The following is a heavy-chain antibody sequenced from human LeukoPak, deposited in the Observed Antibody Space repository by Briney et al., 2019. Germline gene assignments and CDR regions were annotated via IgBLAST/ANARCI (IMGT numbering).Heavy chain of an antibody. Sequence: SVKVSCKASGGTFSSYAISWVRQAPGQGLEWMGGIIPIFGTANYAQKFQGRVTITADESTSTAYMELSSLRSEDTAVYYCASFPPKDYDFWSGYWTNWGQGTLVTVSS. J-gene: IGHJ4*02. V-gene: IGHV1-69*13. CDR3: ASFPPKDYDFWSGYWTN. CDR1: GGTFSSYA. D-gene: IGHD3-3*01. CDR2: IIPIFGTA.